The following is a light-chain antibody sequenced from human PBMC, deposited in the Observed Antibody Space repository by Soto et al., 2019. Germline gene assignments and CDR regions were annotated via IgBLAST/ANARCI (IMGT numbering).Light chain of an antibody. CDR3: SSYTSSSGGV. Sequence: QSALTQPASVSGSPGQSITISCTGTSSDVGGYNYVSWYQQHPGKAPKLMIYEVSNRPSGVSNRFSGSKSGNTASLTISGLQAEDEADYYCSSYTSSSGGVFGTGTKVT. V-gene: IGLV2-14*01. J-gene: IGLJ1*01. CDR2: EVS. CDR1: SSDVGGYNY.